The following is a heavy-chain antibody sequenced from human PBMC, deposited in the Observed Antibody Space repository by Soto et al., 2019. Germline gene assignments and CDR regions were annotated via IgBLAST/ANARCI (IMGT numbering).Heavy chain of an antibody. J-gene: IGHJ6*02. CDR1: GYSFTSYW. V-gene: IGHV5-10-1*01. Sequence: PRDSLKISCKGSGYSFTSYWISWVLQMPGKGLEWMGRIDPSDSYTNYSPSFQGHVTISADKSISTAYLQWSSLKASDTAMYYCASHVYGMDVWGQGTTVTVSS. CDR2: IDPSDSYT. CDR3: ASHVYGMDV.